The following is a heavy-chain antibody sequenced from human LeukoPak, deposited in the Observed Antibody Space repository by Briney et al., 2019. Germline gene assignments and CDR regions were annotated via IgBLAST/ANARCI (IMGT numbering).Heavy chain of an antibody. J-gene: IGHJ5*02. CDR3: ARVVVAATPWFDP. CDR2: IYSGGST. V-gene: IGHV3-53*01. Sequence: GGSLRLPCAASGFTVSSNYMSWVRQAPGKGLEWVSVIYSGGSTYYADSVKGRFTISRDNSKNTLYLQMNSLRAEDTAVYYCARVVVAATPWFDPWGQGTLVTVSS. CDR1: GFTVSSNY. D-gene: IGHD2-15*01.